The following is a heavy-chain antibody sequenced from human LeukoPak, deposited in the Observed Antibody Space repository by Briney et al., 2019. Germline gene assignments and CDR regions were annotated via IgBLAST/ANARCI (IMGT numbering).Heavy chain of an antibody. CDR3: ARDSGYSYGYDYYYYGMDV. J-gene: IGHJ6*02. CDR1: GFTFSSYA. D-gene: IGHD5-18*01. V-gene: IGHV3-21*01. CDR2: ISSSSSYI. Sequence: GGSLRLSCAASGFTFSSYAMHWVRQAPGKGLEWVSSISSSSSYIYYADSVKGRFTISRDNAKNSLYLQMNSLRAEDTAVYYCARDSGYSYGYDYYYYGMDVWGQGTTVTVSS.